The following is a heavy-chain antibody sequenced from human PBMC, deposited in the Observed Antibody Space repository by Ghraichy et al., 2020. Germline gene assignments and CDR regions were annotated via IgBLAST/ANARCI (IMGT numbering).Heavy chain of an antibody. D-gene: IGHD2-21*02. CDR2: IWYDGSKK. V-gene: IGHV3-33*01. Sequence: GGSLRLSCAVSGFTFRSHGIHWVRQAPGKGLEWVAVIWYDGSKKYYADSVKGRFTISRDNSKNTLYLQMNSLRAEDTALYYCARDYCGGDCYAFDIWGQGTMVTVSS. CDR3: ARDYCGGDCYAFDI. J-gene: IGHJ3*02. CDR1: GFTFRSHG.